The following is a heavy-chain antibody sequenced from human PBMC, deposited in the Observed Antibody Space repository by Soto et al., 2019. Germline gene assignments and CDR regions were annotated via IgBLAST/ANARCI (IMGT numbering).Heavy chain of an antibody. CDR1: GFTFSSYA. Sequence: QVQLVESGGGVVQPGRSLRLSCAASGFTFSSYAMHWVRQAPGKGLKWVAVMSYDGSNKYYADSVKGRFTISRDNSKNTRYLQMNSLRVEDTAVYYCARDRTLFGTGSTYYFDYWGQGTLVAVSS. V-gene: IGHV3-30-3*01. CDR2: MSYDGSNK. D-gene: IGHD1-1*01. J-gene: IGHJ4*02. CDR3: ARDRTLFGTGSTYYFDY.